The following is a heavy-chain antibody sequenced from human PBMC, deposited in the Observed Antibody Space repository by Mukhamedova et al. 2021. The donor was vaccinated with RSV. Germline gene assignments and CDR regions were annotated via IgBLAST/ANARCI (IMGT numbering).Heavy chain of an antibody. CDR3: ARMEDMKIPLNYYSG. J-gene: IGHJ6*01. Sequence: GFTFTRYSMNWVRQAPGKGLEWVASISSTGSYIYYTDSVMGRFTISRDNAKNSLYLQMKSLRADTPPLYFCARMEDMKIPLNYYSG. D-gene: IGHD1-1*01. V-gene: IGHV3-21*01. CDR1: GFTFTRYS. CDR2: ISSTGSYI.